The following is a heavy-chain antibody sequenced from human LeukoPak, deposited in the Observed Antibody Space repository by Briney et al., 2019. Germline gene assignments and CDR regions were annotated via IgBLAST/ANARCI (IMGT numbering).Heavy chain of an antibody. CDR3: ARDLTSYDSSGSYFYYYGMDV. D-gene: IGHD3-22*01. J-gene: IGHJ6*02. CDR2: ISVYNGHT. Sequence: EASVKVSCTASGYTFTTHGINWVRQVPGQGLEWMGWISVYNGHTNYAQILQGRVTMTTDTSTSTAYMELRSLRSDDTAIYYCARDLTSYDSSGSYFYYYGMDVWGQGTTVTVSS. CDR1: GYTFTTHG. V-gene: IGHV1-18*01.